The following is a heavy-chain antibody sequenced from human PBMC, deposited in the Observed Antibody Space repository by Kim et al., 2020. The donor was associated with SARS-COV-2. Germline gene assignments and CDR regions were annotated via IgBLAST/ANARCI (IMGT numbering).Heavy chain of an antibody. D-gene: IGHD2-21*02. CDR1: GGSFSSGDFQ. J-gene: IGHJ5*02. CDR2: SYYSGST. CDR3: ARHTIVVTAIENWFDP. Sequence: SETLSLTCTVSGGSFSSGDFQWSWIRQVPGKGLEWIGYSYYSGSTKYNPSLKSRVTISVDTSKNQFSLTLLSVTAADTAVYYCARHTIVVTAIENWFDPWGQGTLVTVSS. V-gene: IGHV4-31*03.